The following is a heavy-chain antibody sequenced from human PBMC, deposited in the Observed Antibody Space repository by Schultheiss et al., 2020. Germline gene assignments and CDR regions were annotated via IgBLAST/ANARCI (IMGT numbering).Heavy chain of an antibody. CDR2: ISTDNGNT. D-gene: IGHD3-10*02. CDR1: AYDFNSYS. CDR3: GRDMCSTCPTYYYGVDI. J-gene: IGHJ6*02. Sequence: ASVKVSCKASAYDFNSYSITWVRQAPGQGLEWMGWISTDNGNTHYAQNFQGRVTMTTDTSTMTAYMELRSLRSDDTAVYYCGRDMCSTCPTYYYGVDIWGQGTTVTVSS. V-gene: IGHV1-18*01.